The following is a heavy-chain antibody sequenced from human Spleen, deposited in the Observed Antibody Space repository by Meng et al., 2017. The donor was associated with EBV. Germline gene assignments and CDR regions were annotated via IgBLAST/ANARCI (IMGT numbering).Heavy chain of an antibody. CDR1: GVM. CDR2: IYSGGCT. Sequence: EVPLVESGGGLIPPGGSLRLSCAASGVMWVRQAPGKGLEWVSVIYSGGCTYYADSVKGRFTISRDNTKNTLYLQMNSLRADDTALYFCSRDLAGAYDEWGQGTLVTVSS. D-gene: IGHD2-21*01. CDR3: SRDLAGAYDE. J-gene: IGHJ4*02. V-gene: IGHV3-53*01.